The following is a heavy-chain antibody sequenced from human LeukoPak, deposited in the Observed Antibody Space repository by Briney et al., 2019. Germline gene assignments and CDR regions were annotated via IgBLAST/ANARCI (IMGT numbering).Heavy chain of an antibody. CDR2: IYYSGST. CDR3: ARHLASYSSSSWGADY. D-gene: IGHD6-6*01. V-gene: IGHV4-59*01. J-gene: IGHJ4*02. CDR1: GGSISSYY. Sequence: SETLSLTCTVSGGSISSYYWSWIRQPPGKGLEWIGYIYYSGSTNYNPSLKSRVTISVDTSKNQFSLKLSSVTAADTAVYYCARHLASYSSSSWGADYWGQGTLVTVSS.